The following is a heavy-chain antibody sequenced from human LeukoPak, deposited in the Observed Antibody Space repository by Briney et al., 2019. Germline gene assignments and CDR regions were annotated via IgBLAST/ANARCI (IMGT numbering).Heavy chain of an antibody. V-gene: IGHV3-7*01. Sequence: PGGSLRLSCAASGFTFSSYWMSWVRQAPGKGLEWVANIKQDGSEKYYVDSVKGRFTISRDNAKNSLYLQMNSLRAEDTAVYYCASGLKWFRDAFDIWGQGTMVTVSS. D-gene: IGHD3-10*01. CDR1: GFTFSSYW. CDR2: IKQDGSEK. CDR3: ASGLKWFRDAFDI. J-gene: IGHJ3*02.